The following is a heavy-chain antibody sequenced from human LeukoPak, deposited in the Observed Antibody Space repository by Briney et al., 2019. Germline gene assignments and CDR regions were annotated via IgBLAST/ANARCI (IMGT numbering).Heavy chain of an antibody. J-gene: IGHJ6*03. D-gene: IGHD3-3*01. Sequence: SVKVSCKASGGTFSSYAISWVRQAPGQGREWMGGIIPIFGTANDAQKFQGRVTITADESTSTAYMELSSLRSEDTAVYYCARRDYDFWSGYYTGMGYYMDVWGKGTTVTVSS. CDR2: IIPIFGTA. CDR3: ARRDYDFWSGYYTGMGYYMDV. V-gene: IGHV1-69*13. CDR1: GGTFSSYA.